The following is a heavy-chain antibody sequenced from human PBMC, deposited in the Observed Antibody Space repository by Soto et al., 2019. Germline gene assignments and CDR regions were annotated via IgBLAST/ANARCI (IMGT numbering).Heavy chain of an antibody. J-gene: IGHJ6*02. CDR1: GYTFTSYG. V-gene: IGHV1-18*01. D-gene: IGHD3-10*01. CDR3: ARSWVIGEGGMAV. Sequence: QVQLVQSGGEVKKPGASVKVSCKASGYTFTSYGFSWVRQAPGQGLGWMGWINGYTGSTHKAQKFQGRVTMTIDTSMSTAYMALWALLSDGTAVFYCARSWVIGEGGMAVWGQGTTVTVSS. CDR2: INGYTGST.